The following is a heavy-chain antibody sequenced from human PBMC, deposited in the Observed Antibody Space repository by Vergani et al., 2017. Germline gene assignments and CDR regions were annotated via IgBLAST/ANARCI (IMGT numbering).Heavy chain of an antibody. V-gene: IGHV1-69*01. Sequence: QVQLVQSGAEVKKPGSSVKVSCKASGGTFSSYAISWVRQAPGQGLEWMGGIIPIFGTAHYVQKFQGRVTITADESTSTAYMELSSLRSEDKAVYYCSRDSGSYPKGVDAFDIWGQGTMVTVSS. CDR2: IIPIFGTA. J-gene: IGHJ3*02. D-gene: IGHD1-26*01. CDR1: GGTFSSYA. CDR3: SRDSGSYPKGVDAFDI.